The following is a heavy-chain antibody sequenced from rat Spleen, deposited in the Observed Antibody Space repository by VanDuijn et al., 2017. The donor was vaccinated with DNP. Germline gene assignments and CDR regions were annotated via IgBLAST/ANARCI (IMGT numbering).Heavy chain of an antibody. Sequence: EVQLVESGGGLEQPGRSLKLSCAASGFTFSDYIMAWVRPVPKKGLEWVATIIYDGDRTYYRDSVKGRFTVSRDNAKSTLYLQMYSLRSEDMATYYCVRWDYGIYGFDYWGQGVMVTVSA. CDR2: IIYDGDRT. V-gene: IGHV5S10*01. J-gene: IGHJ2*01. D-gene: IGHD1-11*01. CDR1: GFTFSDYI. CDR3: VRWDYGIYGFDY.